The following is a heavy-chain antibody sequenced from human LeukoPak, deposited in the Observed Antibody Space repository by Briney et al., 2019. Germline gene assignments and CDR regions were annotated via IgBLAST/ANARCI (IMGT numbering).Heavy chain of an antibody. CDR1: GYTFTSYG. CDR2: ISAYNGNT. CDR3: ARDLVTYSSSSLTNYYYMDV. J-gene: IGHJ6*03. Sequence: GASVKVSCKASGYTFTSYGISWVRQAPGQGLEWMGWISAYNGNTNYAQKLQGRVTMTTDTSTSTAYMELRSLRSDDTAVYYCARDLVTYSSSSLTNYYYMDVWGKGTTVTVSS. D-gene: IGHD6-6*01. V-gene: IGHV1-18*01.